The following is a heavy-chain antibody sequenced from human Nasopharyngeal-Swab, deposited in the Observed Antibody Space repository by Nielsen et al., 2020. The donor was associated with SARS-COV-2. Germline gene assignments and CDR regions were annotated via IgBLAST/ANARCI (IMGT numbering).Heavy chain of an antibody. CDR1: GYTFTSYD. CDR2: IIPIFGTA. Sequence: SVKVSCKASGYTFTSYDINWVRQAPGQGLEWMGGIIPIFGTANYAQKFQGRVTITADESTSTAYMELSSLRSEDTAVYYCARDRLGSSWYNWFDPWGQGTLVTVSS. J-gene: IGHJ5*02. D-gene: IGHD6-13*01. V-gene: IGHV1-69*13. CDR3: ARDRLGSSWYNWFDP.